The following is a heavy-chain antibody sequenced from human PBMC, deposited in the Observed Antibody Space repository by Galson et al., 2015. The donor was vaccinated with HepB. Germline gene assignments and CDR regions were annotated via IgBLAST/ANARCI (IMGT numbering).Heavy chain of an antibody. CDR1: GFTFSSYW. V-gene: IGHV3-7*03. Sequence: SLRLSCAASGFTFSSYWMSWVRQAPGKGLEWVANIKQDGSEKYYVDSVKGRFTISRDNAKSSLYLQMSSLRAEDTALYYCGRDTSRGVTGIAYWGQGTLVTVSS. J-gene: IGHJ4*02. CDR3: GRDTSRGVTGIAY. CDR2: IKQDGSEK. D-gene: IGHD2-21*02.